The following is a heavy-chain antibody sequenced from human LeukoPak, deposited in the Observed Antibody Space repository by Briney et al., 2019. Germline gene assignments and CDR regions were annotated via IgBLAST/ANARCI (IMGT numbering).Heavy chain of an antibody. Sequence: GASVKVSCKASGYTFTSYFMHWVRQAPGQGLEWMGTINPNDGSTSYAQNFQGRVTMTRDTSTSTVYMELSSLRSEDTAVYYCARDLWYSGYAPTGGSDYWGQGTLVTVSS. CDR1: GYTFTSYF. J-gene: IGHJ4*02. V-gene: IGHV1-46*01. CDR2: INPNDGST. CDR3: ARDLWYSGYAPTGGSDY. D-gene: IGHD5-12*01.